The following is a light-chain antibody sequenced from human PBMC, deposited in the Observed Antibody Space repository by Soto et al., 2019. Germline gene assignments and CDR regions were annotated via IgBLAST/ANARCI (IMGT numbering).Light chain of an antibody. CDR2: GTS. Sequence: EIVLTQSPGTLSLSPGERATLSCRASQSVSSSYLAWYQQKPGQAPRLLIYGTSSRATGILDRFSGSGSGTDFTLTISRLEPEDFAVYYCQQYGNSPFTVGPGTKVDIK. J-gene: IGKJ3*01. CDR1: QSVSSSY. V-gene: IGKV3-20*01. CDR3: QQYGNSPFT.